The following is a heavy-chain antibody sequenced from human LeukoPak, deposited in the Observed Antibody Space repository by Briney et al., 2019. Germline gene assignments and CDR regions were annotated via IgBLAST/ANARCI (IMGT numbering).Heavy chain of an antibody. J-gene: IGHJ6*03. CDR3: ARTTEAHSWRTRYYDYYMDV. CDR2: IYYSGST. D-gene: IGHD6-13*01. Sequence: SETLSLTCTVSGDSISTSNSYWGWIRQPPGKGLEWIGYIYYSGSTNYNPSLKSRVTISVDTSKNQCSLKLSSVTAADTAVYYCARTTEAHSWRTRYYDYYMDVWGKGTTVTVSS. V-gene: IGHV4-61*05. CDR1: GDSISTSNSY.